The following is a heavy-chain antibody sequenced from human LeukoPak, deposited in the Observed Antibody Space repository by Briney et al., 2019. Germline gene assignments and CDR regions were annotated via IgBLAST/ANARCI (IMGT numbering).Heavy chain of an antibody. CDR1: GFTFSSYG. CDR2: IWYDGSNK. CDR3: ARDRRAGSYFDY. J-gene: IGHJ4*02. V-gene: IGHV3-33*01. D-gene: IGHD1-26*01. Sequence: PGRSLRLSCAASGFTFSSYGMHWVRQAPGKGLEWVAVIWYDGSNKYYADSVKGRFTISRDNSKNTLYLQMNSLRAEDTAVYYCARDRRAGSYFDYWGQGTLVTVSS.